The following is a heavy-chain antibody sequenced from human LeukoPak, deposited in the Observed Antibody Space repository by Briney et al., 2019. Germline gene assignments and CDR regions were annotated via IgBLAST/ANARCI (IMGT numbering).Heavy chain of an antibody. D-gene: IGHD3-22*01. CDR1: GFIFSNNI. J-gene: IGHJ4*02. CDR2: SADGGDI. Sequence: GGSLRLSCAASGFIFSNNIMNWVRQAPGKGLEWVSVSADGGDIYYADSVNGRFTISRDNSKNTLHLQMDGLRAEDTAVYYCAKDPPHSDRSIYSDNSWGQGTPVTVSS. CDR3: AKDPPHSDRSIYSDNS. V-gene: IGHV3-23*01.